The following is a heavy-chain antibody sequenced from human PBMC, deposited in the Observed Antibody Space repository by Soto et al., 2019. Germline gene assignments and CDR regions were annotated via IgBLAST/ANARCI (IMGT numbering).Heavy chain of an antibody. D-gene: IGHD3-22*01. Sequence: GGSLRLSCAASGFSFSDYYMNWIRQAPGKGLEWISYISSSGTYTNYADSVRGRFTMSRDSAKNSLFLQMDGLRAEDTAVYYCARAKLVVEGRFDYWGQGTLVTVSS. V-gene: IGHV3-11*06. CDR1: GFSFSDYY. CDR3: ARAKLVVEGRFDY. CDR2: ISSSGTYT. J-gene: IGHJ4*02.